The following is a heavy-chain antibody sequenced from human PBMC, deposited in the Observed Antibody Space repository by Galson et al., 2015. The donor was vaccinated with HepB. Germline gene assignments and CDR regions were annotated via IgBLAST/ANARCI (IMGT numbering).Heavy chain of an antibody. CDR2: ITSSSYYI. CDR1: GFTFSSHS. CDR3: ARGLHGYSSSTFDY. V-gene: IGHV3-21*01. Sequence: SLRLSCAASGFTFSSHSMNWVRQAPGKGLEWVSFITSSSYYICYADSVKGRFTISRDNAKNSLYLQMNSLRAEDTAVYYCARGLHGYSSSTFDYWGQGTLVTVSS. D-gene: IGHD6-6*01. J-gene: IGHJ4*02.